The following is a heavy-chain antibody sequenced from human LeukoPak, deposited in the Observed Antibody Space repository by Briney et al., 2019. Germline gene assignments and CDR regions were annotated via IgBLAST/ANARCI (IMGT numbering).Heavy chain of an antibody. J-gene: IGHJ5*02. V-gene: IGHV4-39*01. CDR2: IYYSGTT. Sequence: PSETLSLTCTVPGGSISSSSYYWGWIRQPPGKGLEWIGSIYYSGTTYYNPSLKSRVTLSVDTSKNQFSLKLSSVTAADTAVYYCARGPYTIYGDYVFINWFDPWGQGTLVTVSS. CDR3: ARGPYTIYGDYVFINWFDP. D-gene: IGHD4-17*01. CDR1: GGSISSSSYY.